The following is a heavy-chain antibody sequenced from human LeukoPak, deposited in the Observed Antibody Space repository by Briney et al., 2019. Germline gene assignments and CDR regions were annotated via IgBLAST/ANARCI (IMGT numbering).Heavy chain of an antibody. CDR1: GYGFTTYN. Sequence: GSVKVSFKASGYGFTTYNINWVRQAPGQELEWMGWISGYNGNTNYAQKLQGRVTMTTDTSTSTAYMELRSLKSDDTAVYYCASLKNYYDSSGYLVTDAFDIWGQGTMVTVSS. CDR3: ASLKNYYDSSGYLVTDAFDI. J-gene: IGHJ3*02. CDR2: ISGYNGNT. V-gene: IGHV1-18*01. D-gene: IGHD3-22*01.